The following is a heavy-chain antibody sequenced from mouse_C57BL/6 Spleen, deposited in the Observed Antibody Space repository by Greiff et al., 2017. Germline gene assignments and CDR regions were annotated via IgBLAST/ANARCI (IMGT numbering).Heavy chain of an antibody. Sequence: EVQVVESGGGLVKPGGSLKLSCAASGFTFSSYTMSWVRQTPEKRLEWVATISGGGGNTYYPDSVKGRFTISRDNAKNTLYLQMSSLRSEDTALYYCARHEIYYDYDGYAMDYWGQGTSVTVSS. J-gene: IGHJ4*01. CDR2: ISGGGGNT. D-gene: IGHD2-4*01. CDR1: GFTFSSYT. V-gene: IGHV5-9*01. CDR3: ARHEIYYDYDGYAMDY.